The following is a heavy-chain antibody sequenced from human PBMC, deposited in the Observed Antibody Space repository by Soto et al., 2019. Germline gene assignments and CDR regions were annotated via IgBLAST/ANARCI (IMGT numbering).Heavy chain of an antibody. CDR2: ISDDGSNK. Sequence: QVQLVESGGGVVQRGRSLRLSCAASGFTFSSYAMHWVRQAPGKGREWVAVISDDGSNKYYADSVKGRFTIYRDNSKNTLYLQMNSLRAEDTAVYYCATNSSSWRSDTQIFDYWGQGTLVTVSS. J-gene: IGHJ4*02. CDR1: GFTFSSYA. CDR3: ATNSSSWRSDTQIFDY. D-gene: IGHD6-13*01. V-gene: IGHV3-30-3*01.